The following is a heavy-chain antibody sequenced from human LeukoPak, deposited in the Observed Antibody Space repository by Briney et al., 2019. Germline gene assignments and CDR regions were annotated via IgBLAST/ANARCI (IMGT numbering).Heavy chain of an antibody. CDR3: ARMSFASGSADNWFDP. V-gene: IGHV1-8*01. J-gene: IGHJ5*02. CDR1: GYTFTSYD. D-gene: IGHD3-10*01. CDR2: VNPNSGNT. Sequence: ASVKVSCKASGYTFTSYDINWVRQAAGQGLEWMGWVNPNSGNTGYAQIFQGRVTITRNTSISTAYMELSSLTSEDTAVYYCARMSFASGSADNWFDPWGQGTLVTVSS.